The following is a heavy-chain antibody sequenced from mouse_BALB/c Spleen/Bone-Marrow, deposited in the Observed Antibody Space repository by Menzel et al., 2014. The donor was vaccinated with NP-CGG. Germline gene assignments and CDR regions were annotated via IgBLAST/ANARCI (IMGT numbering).Heavy chain of an antibody. D-gene: IGHD1-2*01. CDR1: GYTFTVYW. CDR2: INPSTAYT. J-gene: IGHJ3*01. V-gene: IGHV1-7*01. Sequence: VQLQQSGAELAKPGASVKMSCKASGYTFTVYWIHWVKQRPGQGLEWIGYINPSTAYTEYNQKFKDKATLTADKSSTTAYMHLSSLTSEDSAVYYCALTTATPFAYWGQGTLVTVS. CDR3: ALTTATPFAY.